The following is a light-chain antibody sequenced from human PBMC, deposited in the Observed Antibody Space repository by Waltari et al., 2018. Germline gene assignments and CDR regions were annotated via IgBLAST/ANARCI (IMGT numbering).Light chain of an antibody. Sequence: EIVLTQSPGTLSLSPGERATLSCRASQSVSSSYLALYKQKPGQAHRLLIYGASSRATCIPYRFSGSGSGTDFTLTISRLEREDFAVYYCQQYGSSLYTFGQGTKLEIK. CDR3: QQYGSSLYT. J-gene: IGKJ2*01. CDR2: GAS. CDR1: QSVSSSY. V-gene: IGKV3-20*01.